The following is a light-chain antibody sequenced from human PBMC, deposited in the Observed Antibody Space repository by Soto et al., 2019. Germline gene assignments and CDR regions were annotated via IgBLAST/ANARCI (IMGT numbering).Light chain of an antibody. CDR2: GVS. V-gene: IGKV3-20*01. CDR1: QSINNKY. CDR3: QLYSGSPWT. Sequence: EIVLTQSPGTLSLSPRERATLSCRASQSINNKYLAWYQQEPGQTPRLLIHGVSIRATGIPDRFSGSGSGTDFTLTISRLEPEDFAVYYCQLYSGSPWTFGQGTKVEIK. J-gene: IGKJ1*01.